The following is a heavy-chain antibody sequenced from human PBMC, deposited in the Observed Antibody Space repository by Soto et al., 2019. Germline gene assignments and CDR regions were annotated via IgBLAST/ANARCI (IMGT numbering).Heavy chain of an antibody. CDR2: IYSSGGP. CDR1: GCSIRNYY. CDR3: AREVGQTSSSDAFDI. V-gene: IGHV4-59*08. D-gene: IGHD6-6*01. J-gene: IGHJ3*02. Sequence: SETLSLTCTVSGCSIRNYYWSWIRQPPGKGLEWIGYIYSSGGPHYNPSPKSRATISLDTSKNQVALELTSVTAADSAVYFCAREVGQTSSSDAFDIWGQGTMVTVSS.